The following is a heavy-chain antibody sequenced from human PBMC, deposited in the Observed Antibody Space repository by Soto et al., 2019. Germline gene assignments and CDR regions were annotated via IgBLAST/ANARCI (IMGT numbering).Heavy chain of an antibody. D-gene: IGHD1-7*01. CDR2: ISYNGNDK. CDR1: GFTFSNYA. Sequence: QVQLVESGGGVVQPGRSLRLSCAASGFTFSNYAMPWVRQAPGKGLEWVAFISYNGNDKYYADSVKGRFTISRDNSKNTLYLQMNSLRAEDTAVYYCAREAGTAFDYWGQGPLVTVSS. J-gene: IGHJ4*02. V-gene: IGHV3-30-3*01. CDR3: AREAGTAFDY.